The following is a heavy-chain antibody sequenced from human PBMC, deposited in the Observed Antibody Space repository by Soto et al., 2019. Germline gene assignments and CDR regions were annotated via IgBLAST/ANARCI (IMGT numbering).Heavy chain of an antibody. CDR1: DYSISSGYY. CDR3: ARLLPGTVDY. D-gene: IGHD1-7*01. V-gene: IGHV4-38-2*01. Sequence: LSLTCGFSDYSISSGYYWGWVRQSPGKGLEWIGSIYHSGTSYSNPSLKSRVTISIDTSKNQVSLKLTSVTAADTAVYYCARLLPGTVDYWGQGTLVTVSS. J-gene: IGHJ4*02. CDR2: IYHSGTS.